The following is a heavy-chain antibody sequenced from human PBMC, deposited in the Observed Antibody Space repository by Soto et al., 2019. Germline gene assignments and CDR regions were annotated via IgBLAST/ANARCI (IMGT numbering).Heavy chain of an antibody. CDR1: GGTFSSYA. J-gene: IGHJ4*02. Sequence: SVKVSCKASGGTFSSYAISWVRQAPGQGLEWMGGIIPIFGTANYAQKFQGRVTITADESTSTAYMELSSLRSEDTAVYYCARDRSHDSSGYSDKFDYWGQGTLVTVSS. V-gene: IGHV1-69*13. CDR2: IIPIFGTA. CDR3: ARDRSHDSSGYSDKFDY. D-gene: IGHD3-22*01.